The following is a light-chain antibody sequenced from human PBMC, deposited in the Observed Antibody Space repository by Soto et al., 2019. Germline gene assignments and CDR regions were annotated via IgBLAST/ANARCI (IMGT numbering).Light chain of an antibody. CDR3: SSYAGGNDYV. CDR1: SSDVGGYNY. CDR2: EVI. Sequence: QSVLTQPPSASGSPGQSVTISYTGTSSDVGGYNYVSWYQQHPGKAPKLMIYEVIKRPSGVPDRFSGSKSGNTASLTVSGLQAEDEADYYCSSYAGGNDYVFGTGTKVTVL. V-gene: IGLV2-8*01. J-gene: IGLJ1*01.